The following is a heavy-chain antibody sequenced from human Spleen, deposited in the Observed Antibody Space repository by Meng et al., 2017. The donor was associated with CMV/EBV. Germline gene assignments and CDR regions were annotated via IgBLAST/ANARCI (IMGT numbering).Heavy chain of an antibody. CDR2: NIPVFGSE. J-gene: IGHJ4*02. D-gene: IGHD4-23*01. Sequence: SCKASRDSFSAYYLTWVRQGPEQGLEWMGGNIPVFGSESYAQRFQGRVTITTDVSTTTSYMELSSLRSEDTAVYYCAREGGNYLTFDYWGQGTLVTVSS. CDR3: AREGGNYLTFDY. CDR1: RDSFSAYY. V-gene: IGHV1-69*05.